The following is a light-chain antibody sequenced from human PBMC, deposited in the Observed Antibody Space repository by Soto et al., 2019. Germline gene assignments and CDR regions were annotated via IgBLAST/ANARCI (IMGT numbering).Light chain of an antibody. CDR1: SSDVGGYNY. CDR3: CSYAGSYTWV. J-gene: IGLJ3*02. Sequence: QSVLTQPRSVSGSPGQSVTISCTGTSSDVGGYNYVSWYQQHPGKAPKLMIYDVSKRPSGVPDRFSGSKSGNTASLTISGLQAEEEAEYYCCSYAGSYTWVFGGGTKVTVL. CDR2: DVS. V-gene: IGLV2-11*01.